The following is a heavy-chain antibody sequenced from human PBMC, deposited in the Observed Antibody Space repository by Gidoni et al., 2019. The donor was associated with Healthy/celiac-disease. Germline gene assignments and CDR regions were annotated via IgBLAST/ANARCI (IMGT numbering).Heavy chain of an antibody. CDR1: GFTFSSYA. J-gene: IGHJ4*02. D-gene: IGHD6-13*01. CDR3: AKETAAAEAHFDY. CDR2: ISGSGGST. Sequence: EVQLLESGGGLVQPWGSLRLSCPSSGFTFSSYAMSWVRQAPGKGLEWVSAISGSGGSTYYADSVKGRFTISRDNSKNTLYLQMNSLRAEDTAVYYCAKETAAAEAHFDYWGQGTLVTVSS. V-gene: IGHV3-23*01.